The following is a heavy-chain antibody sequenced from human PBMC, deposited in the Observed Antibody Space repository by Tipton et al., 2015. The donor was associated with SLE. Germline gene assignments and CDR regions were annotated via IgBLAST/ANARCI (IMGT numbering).Heavy chain of an antibody. CDR2: IYTSGST. CDR1: GGSISSDY. Sequence: TLSLTCTVSGGSISSDYWSWIRQPAGKGLEWIGRIYTSGSTNYNPSLKSRVTMSVDTSNNQFSLRLSSVTAADTAVYYCAREGNYYDSSGPIDYFDYWGQGTLVTVSS. J-gene: IGHJ4*02. V-gene: IGHV4-4*07. D-gene: IGHD3-22*01. CDR3: AREGNYYDSSGPIDYFDY.